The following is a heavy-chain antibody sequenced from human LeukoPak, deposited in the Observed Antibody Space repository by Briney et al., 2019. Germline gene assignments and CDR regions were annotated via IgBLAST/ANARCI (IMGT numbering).Heavy chain of an antibody. CDR2: INHSGST. V-gene: IGHV4-34*01. J-gene: IGHJ4*02. Sequence: SETLSLTCAVYGGSFSGYYWIWIRQPPGKGLEWIGEINHSGSTNYNPSLKSRVTISVDTSKNQFSLKLSSVTAADTAVYYCADSRDGYSSAPFDYWGQGTLVTVSS. CDR1: GGSFSGYY. CDR3: ADSRDGYSSAPFDY. D-gene: IGHD5-24*01.